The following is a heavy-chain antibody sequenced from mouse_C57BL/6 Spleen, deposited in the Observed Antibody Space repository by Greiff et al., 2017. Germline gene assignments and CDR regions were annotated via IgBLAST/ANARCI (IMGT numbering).Heavy chain of an antibody. CDR1: GYTFTSYW. CDR2: IDPSDSET. J-gene: IGHJ1*03. V-gene: IGHV1-52*01. CDR3: ARGARYWYFGV. Sequence: QVQLKQPGAELVRPGSSVKLSCKASGYTFTSYWMHWVKQRPIQGLEWIGNIDPSDSETHYNQKFKDKATLTVDKSSSTAYMQLSSLTSEDSAVYYCARGARYWYFGVWGTGTTVTVAS.